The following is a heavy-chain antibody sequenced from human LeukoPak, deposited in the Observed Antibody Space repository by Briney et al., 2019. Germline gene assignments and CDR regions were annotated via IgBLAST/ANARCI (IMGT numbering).Heavy chain of an antibody. V-gene: IGHV3-23*01. Sequence: GGSLRLSRAGSGFTFSRYTMNWVRQAPGKGLEWVSTLTGSGGTTYYADSVKGRFTISRDNSKNTLYLQMNSLRAEDTAVYYCAKGRGYCSGGSCYSGFDYWGQGTLVTVSS. J-gene: IGHJ4*02. D-gene: IGHD2-15*01. CDR3: AKGRGYCSGGSCYSGFDY. CDR2: LTGSGGTT. CDR1: GFTFSRYT.